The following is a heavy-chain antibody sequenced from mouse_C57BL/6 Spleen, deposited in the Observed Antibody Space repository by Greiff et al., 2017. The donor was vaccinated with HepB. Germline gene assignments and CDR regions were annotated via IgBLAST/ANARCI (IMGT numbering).Heavy chain of an antibody. CDR2: ISNGGGST. D-gene: IGHD2-1*01. CDR3: ARHPPANYDYAMDY. Sequence: EVNVVESGGGLVQPGGSLKLSCAASGFTFSDYYMYWVRQTPEKRLEWVAYISNGGGSTYYPDTVKGRFTISRDNAKNNLYLQMSRLKSEDTAMYYCARHPPANYDYAMDYWGQGTSVTVSS. J-gene: IGHJ4*01. V-gene: IGHV5-12*01. CDR1: GFTFSDYY.